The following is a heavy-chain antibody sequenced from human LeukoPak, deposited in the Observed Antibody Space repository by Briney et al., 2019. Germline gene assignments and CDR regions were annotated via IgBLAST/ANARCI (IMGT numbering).Heavy chain of an antibody. Sequence: SETLSLTCAVYGGSSSGYYWSWSRDPPGKRLEWIGEINHSGSTNYNPSLKSRVTISVDTSKNQFSLKLSSVTAADTAVYYCARGPPQSGMDVWGQGTTVTVSS. CDR1: GGSSSGYY. J-gene: IGHJ6*02. V-gene: IGHV4-34*01. CDR3: ARGPPQSGMDV. CDR2: INHSGST.